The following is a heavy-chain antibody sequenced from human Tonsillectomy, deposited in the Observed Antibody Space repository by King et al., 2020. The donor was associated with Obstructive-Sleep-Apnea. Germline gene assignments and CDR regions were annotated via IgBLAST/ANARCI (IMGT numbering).Heavy chain of an antibody. J-gene: IGHJ4*02. V-gene: IGHV3-43*01. Sequence: VQLVESGGVVVQPGGSLRLSCAASGFTFDDYTMHWVRQAPGKGLEWVSLISWDGGSTYYADSVKGRFTISRDNSKNSLYLQMNSLRTEDTALYYCAKYGDGGYYFDHWGQGTLVTVSS. CDR3: AKYGDGGYYFDH. D-gene: IGHD4-17*01. CDR1: GFTFDDYT. CDR2: ISWDGGST.